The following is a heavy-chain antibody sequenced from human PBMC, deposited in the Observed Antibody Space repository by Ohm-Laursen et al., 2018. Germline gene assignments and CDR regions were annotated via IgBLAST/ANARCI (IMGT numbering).Heavy chain of an antibody. Sequence: SLRLSCAASGFTFSSYWMHWVRQAPGKGLVWVSRINSDGSSTSYADSVKGRFTISRDNAKNTLYLQMNSLRAEDTAVYYCARAPYDSDFWSGYPNRGNAFDIWAQGKMVTVSS. V-gene: IGHV3-74*01. D-gene: IGHD3-3*01. CDR1: GFTFSSYW. CDR3: ARAPYDSDFWSGYPNRGNAFDI. CDR2: INSDGSST. J-gene: IGHJ3*02.